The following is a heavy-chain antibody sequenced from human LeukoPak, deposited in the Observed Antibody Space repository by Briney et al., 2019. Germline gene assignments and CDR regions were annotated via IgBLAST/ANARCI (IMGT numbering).Heavy chain of an antibody. CDR1: GFTFSSYG. CDR3: AKDGGVPAASFDY. D-gene: IGHD2-2*01. J-gene: IGHJ4*02. V-gene: IGHV3-30*02. CDR2: IRYDGSNK. Sequence: GGSLRLSCAASGFTFSSYGVHWVRQTPGKGLEWVAFIRYDGSNKYYADSVKGRFTISRDNSKNTLYLQMNSLRAEDTAVYYCAKDGGVPAASFDYWGQGTLVTVSS.